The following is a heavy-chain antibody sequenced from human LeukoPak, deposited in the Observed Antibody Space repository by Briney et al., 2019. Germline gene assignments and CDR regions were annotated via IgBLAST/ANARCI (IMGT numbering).Heavy chain of an antibody. D-gene: IGHD5-18*01. Sequence: GGSLRLSCEASGFTFGSFAMYWVRQAPGKGLDWIAGIFGSGGSPHYADSVKGRFTISRDNSKDTVYLQINSLRAEDTAVYYCGKTTAGYSSGQKPAWPVDYWGQGTLVTVSS. J-gene: IGHJ4*02. CDR2: IFGSGGSP. CDR1: GFTFGSFA. CDR3: GKTTAGYSSGQKPAWPVDY. V-gene: IGHV3-23*01.